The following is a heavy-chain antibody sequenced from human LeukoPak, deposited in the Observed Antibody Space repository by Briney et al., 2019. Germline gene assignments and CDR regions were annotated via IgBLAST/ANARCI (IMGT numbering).Heavy chain of an antibody. CDR1: GFTFTNYW. CDR2: IKQDGTEK. J-gene: IGHJ4*02. Sequence: GGSLRLSCAASGFTFTNYWRSWVRQAPGKGLECVANIKQDGTEKYYVDSVKGRFTISRDNAKNSLYLQMNSLRVEDTAVYYCVYGGWFFTYWGQRTLVTVSS. D-gene: IGHD4-23*01. V-gene: IGHV3-7*03. CDR3: VYGGWFFTY.